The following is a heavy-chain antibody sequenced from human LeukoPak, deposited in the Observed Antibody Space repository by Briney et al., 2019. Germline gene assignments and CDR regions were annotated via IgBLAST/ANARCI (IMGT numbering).Heavy chain of an antibody. Sequence: GESLKTSFKGFGSRFTSYWIGWGRPIPGKGLGWMGIIYPGYSDTRYSRSFQGQVTISADQSLSTAYLQWSSLKASDTAMYYCARQPLSGSGVGAFDIWGQGTMVTVSS. D-gene: IGHD1-26*01. J-gene: IGHJ3*02. CDR3: ARQPLSGSGVGAFDI. V-gene: IGHV5-51*01. CDR2: IYPGYSDT. CDR1: GSRFTSYW.